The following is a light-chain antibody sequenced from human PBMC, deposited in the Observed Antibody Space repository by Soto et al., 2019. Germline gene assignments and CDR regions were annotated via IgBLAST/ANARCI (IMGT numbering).Light chain of an antibody. CDR2: GAS. J-gene: IGKJ2*01. Sequence: EIVMTQSPATLSVSPGERATLSCRASQIVRSNLAWYQQKPGQAPRLLIYGASTRATGIPARYSGSGSGTEFTLTISSLQSEDFAVYYCHQYHRWPDFGQGNKVDIK. CDR3: HQYHRWPD. V-gene: IGKV3-15*01. CDR1: QIVRSN.